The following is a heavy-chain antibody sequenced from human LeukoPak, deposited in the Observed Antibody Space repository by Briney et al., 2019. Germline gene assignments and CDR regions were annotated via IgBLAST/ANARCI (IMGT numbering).Heavy chain of an antibody. CDR2: IRYDGSNQ. J-gene: IGHJ4*02. CDR3: AKGRLPFDY. V-gene: IGHV3-30*02. CDR1: GFTFSNYV. Sequence: PGGSLRLSCAASGFTFSNYVMHWVRQAPGRGLEWVAFIRYDGSNQYYADSVKGRFTISRDNSKNTLYLQMNSLRAEDTAVYYCAKGRLPFDYWGQGTLVTVSS.